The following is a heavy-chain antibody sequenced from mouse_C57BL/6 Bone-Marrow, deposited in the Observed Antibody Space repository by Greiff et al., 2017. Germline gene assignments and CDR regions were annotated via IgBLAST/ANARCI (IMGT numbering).Heavy chain of an antibody. J-gene: IGHJ3*01. D-gene: IGHD2-4*01. CDR3: LYYDYEARFAY. CDR2: IDPENGDT. CDR1: GFNIKDDY. Sequence: EVQLQQPGAELVRPGASVKLSCTASGFNIKDDYMHWVKQRPEQGLEWIGWIDPENGDTEYASKFQGKAAITADTSSNTAYLQLSSLTSEDTAVYYCLYYDYEARFAYWGQGTLVTVSA. V-gene: IGHV14-4*01.